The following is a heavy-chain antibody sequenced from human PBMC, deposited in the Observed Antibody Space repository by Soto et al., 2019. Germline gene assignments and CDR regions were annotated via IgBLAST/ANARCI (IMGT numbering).Heavy chain of an antibody. J-gene: IGHJ4*02. V-gene: IGHV3-23*01. CDR3: AKHQFGSSSWPYYDY. Sequence: GGSLRLSCAASGFTFSSYAMSWVRQAPGKGLEWVSAISGSGGSTYYADSVKGRFTISRDNSKNTLYLQMNSLRAEDTAVYYCAKHQFGSSSWPYYDYWGQGTLVTVSS. CDR1: GFTFSSYA. CDR2: ISGSGGST. D-gene: IGHD6-13*01.